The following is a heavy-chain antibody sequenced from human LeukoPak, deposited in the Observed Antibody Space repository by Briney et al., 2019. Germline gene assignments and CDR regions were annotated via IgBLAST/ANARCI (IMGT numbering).Heavy chain of an antibody. J-gene: IGHJ4*02. V-gene: IGHV3-23*01. CDR1: GFTFSTSA. D-gene: IGHD3-10*01. Sequence: GGSLRLSCVVSGFTFSTSAMSWVRQAPGKGLEWVSGISESGGSTYYADSVKGRFTSSRDNSKNTLYLQMNSLRAEDTAVYYCARDTGGSGSYYPTFDYWGQGTLVTVSS. CDR3: ARDTGGSGSYYPTFDY. CDR2: ISESGGST.